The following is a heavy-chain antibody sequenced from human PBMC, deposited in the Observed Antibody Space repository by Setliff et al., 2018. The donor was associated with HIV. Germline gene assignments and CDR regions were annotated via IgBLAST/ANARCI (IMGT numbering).Heavy chain of an antibody. J-gene: IGHJ4*02. D-gene: IGHD1-26*01. Sequence: PGGSLRLSCAASGFTFTSYWMSWVRQAPGKGLEWVANIKQDGTEKNYVDSVKGRFTISRDNSKNSLYLQMNSLRAEDTAVYYCARELQWSRYSGREEEDYWGQGTLVTVSS. CDR2: IKQDGTEK. CDR3: ARELQWSRYSGREEEDY. V-gene: IGHV3-7*03. CDR1: GFTFTSYW.